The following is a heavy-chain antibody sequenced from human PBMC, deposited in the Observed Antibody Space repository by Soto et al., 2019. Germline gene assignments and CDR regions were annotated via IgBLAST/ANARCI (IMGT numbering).Heavy chain of an antibody. CDR3: ARGGMVIIPTATAFDY. CDR2: IYASGST. CDR1: GGSISTYY. J-gene: IGHJ4*02. Sequence: SETLSLTCTVSGGSISTYYWSWIRQPAGKGLEWIGRIYASGSTNYNPSLKSRVTMSVATSKNQFSLRLSSVTAADTAVYYCARGGMVIIPTATAFDYWGQGTLVTVSS. D-gene: IGHD2-2*01. V-gene: IGHV4-4*07.